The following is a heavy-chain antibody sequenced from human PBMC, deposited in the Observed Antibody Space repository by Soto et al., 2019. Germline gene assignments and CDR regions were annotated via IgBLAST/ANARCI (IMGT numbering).Heavy chain of an antibody. CDR1: GGNFSSNG. Sequence: QVQLVQSGAEVKKPGSSVKVSCKAPGGNFSSNGIRWVRQAPGQGLEFMGGIIPTFGTTNYAHKLRGRVTITADESTGTAYMELSSLRSDDTAVYYCAGASDSTWYNWRDPWGQGTLVTVSS. CDR3: AGASDSTWYNWRDP. D-gene: IGHD5-18*01. V-gene: IGHV1-69*01. CDR2: IIPTFGTT. J-gene: IGHJ5*02.